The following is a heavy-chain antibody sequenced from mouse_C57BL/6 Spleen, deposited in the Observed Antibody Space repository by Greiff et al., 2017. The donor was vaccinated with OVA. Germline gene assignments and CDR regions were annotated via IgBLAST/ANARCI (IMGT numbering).Heavy chain of an antibody. J-gene: IGHJ4*01. CDR2: ISNLAYSI. V-gene: IGHV5-15*01. D-gene: IGHD4-1*02. Sequence: EVKLMESGGGLVQPGGSLKLSCAASGFTFSDYGMAWVRQAPGKGPEWVAFISNLAYSIYYADTVTGRFTISRENAKNTLYLEMSSLRSEDTAMYYCARHPPTGTGDAMDYWGQGTSVTVSS. CDR1: GFTFSDYG. CDR3: ARHPPTGTGDAMDY.